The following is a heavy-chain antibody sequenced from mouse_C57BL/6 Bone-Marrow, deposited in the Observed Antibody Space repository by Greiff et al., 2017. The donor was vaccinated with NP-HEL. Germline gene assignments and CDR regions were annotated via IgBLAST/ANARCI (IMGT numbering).Heavy chain of an antibody. V-gene: IGHV1-64*01. D-gene: IGHD2-2*01. CDR1: GYTFTSYW. CDR3: ARGLLWLRRLDYYAMDY. J-gene: IGHJ4*01. Sequence: VQLQQPGAELVKPGASVKLSCKASGYTFTSYWMHWVKQRPGQGLEWIGMIHPNSGSTNYNEKFKSKATLTVDKSSSTAYMQLSSLTSEDSAVYYCARGLLWLRRLDYYAMDYGGQGTSVTVSS. CDR2: IHPNSGST.